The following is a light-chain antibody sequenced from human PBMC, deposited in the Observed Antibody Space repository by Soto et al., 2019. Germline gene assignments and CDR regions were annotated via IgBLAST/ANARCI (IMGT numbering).Light chain of an antibody. CDR3: KQRSNWL. V-gene: IGKV3-11*01. CDR1: QSVSSY. Sequence: EIVLTQSPATLSLSPGERATLSCRASQSVSSYLAWYQQKPGQAPRLLIYDASNRATGIPARFSGSGSGTDFTLTISSLEPEDFAVYSCKQRSNWLFGGGTKVEIK. CDR2: DAS. J-gene: IGKJ4*01.